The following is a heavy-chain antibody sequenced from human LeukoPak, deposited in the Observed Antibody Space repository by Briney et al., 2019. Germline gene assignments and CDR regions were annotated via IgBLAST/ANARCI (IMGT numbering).Heavy chain of an antibody. J-gene: IGHJ4*02. Sequence: PGGSLRLSCAASGFSVSSNYMNWARQAPGMGLEWVSAIYTGGTTYYADSVKGRFTISRDNSKNTLYLQMNSLRAEDSAVYFCARDKLGSGYSSDFDCWGQGTLVTVSS. CDR3: ARDKLGSGYSSDFDC. CDR1: GFSVSSNY. D-gene: IGHD6-19*01. V-gene: IGHV3-66*02. CDR2: IYTGGTT.